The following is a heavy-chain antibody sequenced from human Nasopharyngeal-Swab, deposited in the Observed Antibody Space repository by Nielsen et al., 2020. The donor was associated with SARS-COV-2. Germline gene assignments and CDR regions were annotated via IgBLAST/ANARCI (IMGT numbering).Heavy chain of an antibody. J-gene: IGHJ3*02. CDR1: GFTFSRHS. D-gene: IGHD3-10*01. CDR2: ISSSSTYI. V-gene: IGHV3-21*01. CDR3: ARVLLRALGKFGEGYAFDI. Sequence: GGSLRLSCAASGFTFSRHSMNWVRKAPGKGLEWVSSISSSSTYIYYADSVKGRFTISRDNAKNSLYLQMNSLRVEDTAVYYCARVLLRALGKFGEGYAFDIWGQGTMVTVSS.